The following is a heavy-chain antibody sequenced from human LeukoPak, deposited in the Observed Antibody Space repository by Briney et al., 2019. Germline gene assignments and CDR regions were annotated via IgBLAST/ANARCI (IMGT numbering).Heavy chain of an antibody. Sequence: ASVKVSCKASGYTFTSYYMHWVRQAPGQGLEWMGIINPSGGSTSYAQKFQGRVTMTRDTSTSTVYMELSSLRSEDTAVYYCARGSVRGAYYYYGMDVWGQGTTVTVSS. D-gene: IGHD3-10*01. CDR3: ARGSVRGAYYYYGMDV. CDR2: INPSGGST. CDR1: GYTFTSYY. J-gene: IGHJ6*02. V-gene: IGHV1-46*01.